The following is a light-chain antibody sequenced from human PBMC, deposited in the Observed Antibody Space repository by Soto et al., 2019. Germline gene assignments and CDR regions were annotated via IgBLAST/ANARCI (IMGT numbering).Light chain of an antibody. Sequence: EVVLTQSPGTLSLSPGDRATLACRASQSVSSNSLAWYQQKPGQAPRLLIYVASIRATGIPDRFSGSGSGTDFTLTINRLEPEDFAVYYCQQYGSSPRTFGQGTKVEIK. CDR3: QQYGSSPRT. CDR2: VAS. J-gene: IGKJ1*01. CDR1: QSVSSNS. V-gene: IGKV3-20*01.